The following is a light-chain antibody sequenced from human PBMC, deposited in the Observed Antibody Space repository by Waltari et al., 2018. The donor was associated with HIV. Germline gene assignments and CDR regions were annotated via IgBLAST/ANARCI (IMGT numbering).Light chain of an antibody. J-gene: IGLJ2*01. Sequence: SYELTQPPSVSVALGQTASITCGGNNIGSKNVHWFQQRPGQAPVLVISRDTKRPSGSPERFSGSNSGSTATLTISRAQAGDEADYYCQVWDSSNYVVFGGGTKLTVL. CDR2: RDT. CDR1: NIGSKN. CDR3: QVWDSSNYVV. V-gene: IGLV3-9*01.